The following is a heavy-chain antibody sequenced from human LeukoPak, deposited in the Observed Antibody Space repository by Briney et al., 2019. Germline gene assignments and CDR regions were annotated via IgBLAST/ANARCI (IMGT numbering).Heavy chain of an antibody. V-gene: IGHV4-61*08. CDR2: IYYSGST. CDR3: AGAATPYLFDY. D-gene: IGHD2-15*01. J-gene: IGHJ4*02. Sequence: SETLSLTCTVSGGSISSGGYYWSWIRQHPGKGLEWIGYIYYSGSTNYNPSLKSRVTISVDTSKNQFSLKLSSVTAADTAVYYCAGAATPYLFDYWGQGTLVTVSS. CDR1: GGSISSGGYY.